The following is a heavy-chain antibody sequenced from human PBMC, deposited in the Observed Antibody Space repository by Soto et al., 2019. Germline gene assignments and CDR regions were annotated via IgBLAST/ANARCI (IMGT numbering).Heavy chain of an antibody. CDR1: GYTFTSYG. Sequence: ASVKVSCKASGYTFTSYGISWVRRAPGQGLEWMGWISAYNGNTNYAQKLQGRVTMTTGTSTSTAYMELRSLRSDDTAVYYCARITVAGLNNWFDPWGQGTLVTVSS. J-gene: IGHJ5*02. CDR3: ARITVAGLNNWFDP. D-gene: IGHD6-19*01. V-gene: IGHV1-18*01. CDR2: ISAYNGNT.